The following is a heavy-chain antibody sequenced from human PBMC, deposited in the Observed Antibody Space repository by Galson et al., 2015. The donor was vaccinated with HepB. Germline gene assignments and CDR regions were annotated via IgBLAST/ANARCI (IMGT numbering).Heavy chain of an antibody. CDR1: GGSFSGYY. CDR2: INHSGST. V-gene: IGHV4-34*01. J-gene: IGHJ6*02. CDR3: ARGCSVNSDFWRTYRDYCYGMDV. Sequence: SETLSLTCAVYGGSFSGYYWNWIRQPPGKGLEWIGEINHSGSTNYNPSLRSRVTMSVDTSKNQFSLKLTSVTAADTAVYYCARGCSVNSDFWRTYRDYCYGMDVWGQGTTITVSS. D-gene: IGHD3/OR15-3a*01.